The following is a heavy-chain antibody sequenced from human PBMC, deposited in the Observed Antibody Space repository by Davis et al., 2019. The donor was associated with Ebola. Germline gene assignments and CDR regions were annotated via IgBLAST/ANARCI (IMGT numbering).Heavy chain of an antibody. CDR3: AKDLSNVIVVVTAIDS. Sequence: SVKGRFSISRDNSKNTIYLQMNSVTPEDTAIYYCAKDLSNVIVVVTAIDSWGQGTQVTVSS. V-gene: IGHV3-30*02. D-gene: IGHD2-21*02. J-gene: IGHJ4*02.